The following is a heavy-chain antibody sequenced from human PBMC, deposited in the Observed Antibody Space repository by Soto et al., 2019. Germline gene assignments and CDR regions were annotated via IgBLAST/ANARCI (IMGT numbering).Heavy chain of an antibody. J-gene: IGHJ5*02. D-gene: IGHD3-3*01. V-gene: IGHV4-39*01. Sequence: PSETLSLTCTVSGGSISSSSYYWGWIRQPQGRGLEWIGSIYYSGTTYYTPSTKRRVTISVDTSKNQFSLKLSSVTAADAAVYYCARRGYAFWSGYYVGWFDPWGKGTLVTVSS. CDR2: IYYSGTT. CDR3: ARRGYAFWSGYYVGWFDP. CDR1: GGSISSSSYY.